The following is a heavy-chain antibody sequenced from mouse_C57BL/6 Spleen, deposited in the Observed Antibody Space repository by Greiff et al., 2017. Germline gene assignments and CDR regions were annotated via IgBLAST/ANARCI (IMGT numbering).Heavy chain of an antibody. Sequence: QVQLKQPGAELVKPGASVKLSCKASGYTFTSYWMHWVKQRPGQGLEWIGMIHPKSGSTNYNEKFKSKATLTVDKSSSTAYMQLSSRTSEYSAVYYCARYYGSPYYYAMDYWGQGTSVTVSS. D-gene: IGHD1-1*01. V-gene: IGHV1-64*01. J-gene: IGHJ4*01. CDR1: GYTFTSYW. CDR3: ARYYGSPYYYAMDY. CDR2: IHPKSGST.